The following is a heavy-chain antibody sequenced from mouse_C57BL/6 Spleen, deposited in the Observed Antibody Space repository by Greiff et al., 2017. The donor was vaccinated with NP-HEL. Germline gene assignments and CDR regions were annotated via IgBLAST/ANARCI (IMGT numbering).Heavy chain of an antibody. J-gene: IGHJ4*01. Sequence: VQRVEPGPELVKPGASVKLSCKASGYTFTSYDINWVKQRPGQGLEWIGWIYPRDGSTKYNEKFMGKATLTVDTSSSTAYMELHSRTSEDSAVYFCAIITTVHMDDWGQGTSVTVSS. CDR3: AIITTVHMDD. CDR1: GYTFTSYD. CDR2: IYPRDGST. D-gene: IGHD1-2*01. V-gene: IGHV1-85*01.